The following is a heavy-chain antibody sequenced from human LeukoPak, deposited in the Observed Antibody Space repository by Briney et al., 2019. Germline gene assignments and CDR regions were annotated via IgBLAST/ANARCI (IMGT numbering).Heavy chain of an antibody. Sequence: GGSLRLSCAASGFTFSSYSMNWVRQALGKGLEWVSYISSSSSTIYYADSVKGRFTMSRDNAKNSLYLQMNSLRAEDTAVYYCVTRPDVGMDVWGQGTTVTVS. CDR3: VTRPDVGMDV. V-gene: IGHV3-48*04. CDR1: GFTFSSYS. D-gene: IGHD6-6*01. CDR2: ISSSSSTI. J-gene: IGHJ6*02.